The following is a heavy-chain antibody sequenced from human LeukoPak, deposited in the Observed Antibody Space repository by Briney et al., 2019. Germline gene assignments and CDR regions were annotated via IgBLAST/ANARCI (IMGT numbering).Heavy chain of an antibody. CDR2: IRSKAYGGTT. CDR1: GFTFGDYA. CDR3: TRKGVYGSGSPDY. J-gene: IGHJ4*02. V-gene: IGHV3-49*04. Sequence: PGGSLRLSCTASGFTFGDYAMSWVRQAPGKGLEWAGFIRSKAYGGTTEYAASVKGRFTISRDDSKSIAYLQMNSLKTEDTAVYYCTRKGVYGSGSPDYWGQGTLVTVSS. D-gene: IGHD3-10*01.